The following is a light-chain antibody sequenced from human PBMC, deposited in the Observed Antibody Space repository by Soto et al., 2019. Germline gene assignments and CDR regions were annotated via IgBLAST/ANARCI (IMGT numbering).Light chain of an antibody. CDR3: QQYYSFPPT. CDR2: ATS. V-gene: IGKV3-20*01. J-gene: IGKJ3*01. CDR1: QSVSSRD. Sequence: EIVLTQSPGTLSLSPGERATLSCRASQSVSSRDLAWYQQKPGQAPRLLIYATSSRAAGIPDRFSGSGSGTDFTLTISRLEPEDFAVYYCQQYYSFPPTFGPGTKVDIK.